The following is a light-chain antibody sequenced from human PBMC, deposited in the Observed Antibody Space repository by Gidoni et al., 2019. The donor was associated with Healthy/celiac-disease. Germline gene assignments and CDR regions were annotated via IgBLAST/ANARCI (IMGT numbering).Light chain of an antibody. CDR1: KLGDKY. CDR2: QDS. CDR3: QAWDSSTVV. Sequence: SYELNPPPSVSVSPGQTASITCSGDKLGDKYACWYQQKPGQSPVLVIYQDSKRPSGIPELFSGSNSGNTATLTISGTQAMDEADYYCQAWDSSTVVFGGGTKLTVL. J-gene: IGLJ2*01. V-gene: IGLV3-1*01.